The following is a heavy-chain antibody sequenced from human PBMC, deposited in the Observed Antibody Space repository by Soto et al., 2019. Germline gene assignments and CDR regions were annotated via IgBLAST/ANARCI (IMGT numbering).Heavy chain of an antibody. CDR2: ISYDGSNK. V-gene: IGHV3-30-3*01. J-gene: IGHJ6*02. D-gene: IGHD5-12*01. CDR3: ARDGGIYVADYSYYGMDV. Sequence: GGSLRLSCAASGFTFSSYAMHLVRQAPGKGLEWVAVISYDGSNKYYADSVKGRFTISRDNSKNTLYLQMNSLRAEDTAVYYCARDGGIYVADYSYYGMDVWGQGTTVTVSS. CDR1: GFTFSSYA.